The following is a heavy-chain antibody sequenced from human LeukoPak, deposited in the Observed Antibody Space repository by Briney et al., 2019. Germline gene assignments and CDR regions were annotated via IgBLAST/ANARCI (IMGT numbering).Heavy chain of an antibody. V-gene: IGHV3-23*01. J-gene: IGHJ4*02. CDR3: AKRAIAVTGPGSYFDY. CDR2: ISGSGATI. Sequence: GGSLRLSCGASGFTFSSSAMCWVRQAPGKGLEWVSAISGSGATIFYADSVKGRFTISRDNSKNTLYLQLNSLRAEDAAVYYCAKRAIAVTGPGSYFDYWGQGTLVTVSS. CDR1: GFTFSSSA. D-gene: IGHD6-19*01.